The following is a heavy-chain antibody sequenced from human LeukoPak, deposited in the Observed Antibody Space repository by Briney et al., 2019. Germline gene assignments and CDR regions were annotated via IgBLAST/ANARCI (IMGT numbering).Heavy chain of an antibody. CDR3: TRDLQLLWFGEFDY. D-gene: IGHD3-10*01. Sequence: SETLSLTCTVSGGSISSSSYYWGWIRQPPGKGLEWIGSIYYSGSTYYNPSLKSRVTISVDTSKNQFSLKLSSVTAADTAVYYCTRDLQLLWFGEFDYWGQGTLVTVSS. V-gene: IGHV4-39*07. J-gene: IGHJ4*02. CDR2: IYYSGST. CDR1: GGSISSSSYY.